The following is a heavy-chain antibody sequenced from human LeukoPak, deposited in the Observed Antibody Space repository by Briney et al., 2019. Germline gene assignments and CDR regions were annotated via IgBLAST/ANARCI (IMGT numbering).Heavy chain of an antibody. CDR2: ITSSGSVI. V-gene: IGHV3-48*01. D-gene: IGHD1-26*01. CDR3: ARDWASPGPTTI. J-gene: IGHJ4*02. Sequence: GGTLRLSCAASGFTFSTNSMSWVRQAPGKGLEWVSYITSSGSVIHYSDSVRGRFTISRDNAKSSLYLQMNSLRAEDTAIYYCARDWASPGPTTIWGQGTLVTVSS. CDR1: GFTFSTNS.